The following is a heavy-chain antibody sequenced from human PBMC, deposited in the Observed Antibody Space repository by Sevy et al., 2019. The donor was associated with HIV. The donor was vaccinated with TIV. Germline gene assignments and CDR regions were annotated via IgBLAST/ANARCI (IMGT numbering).Heavy chain of an antibody. CDR2: MSYNGNKK. J-gene: IGHJ6*02. V-gene: IGHV3-30-3*01. Sequence: GGSLRLSCAASGFSFSRSPMHWVRQAPGKGLEWVAVMSYNGNKKYNGDSVKGRFTISRDDSNNTLYRQMNSLRSEDTAVYYCAREGVLTGGSIVSYGMDVWGQGTTVTVSS. D-gene: IGHD3-16*02. CDR1: GFSFSRSP. CDR3: AREGVLTGGSIVSYGMDV.